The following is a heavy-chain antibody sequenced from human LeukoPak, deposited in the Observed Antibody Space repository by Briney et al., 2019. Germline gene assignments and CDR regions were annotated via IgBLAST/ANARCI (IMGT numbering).Heavy chain of an antibody. J-gene: IGHJ4*02. V-gene: IGHV3-53*01. CDR1: GLTVTNAW. D-gene: IGHD6-19*01. CDR3: VRVVAGKEAY. CDR2: IY. Sequence: GSLRLSCAASGLTVTNAWMNWVRQAPGKGLEWVSDIYGDSVKGRFTISRDNSKNTLYLQMSRLRAEDTAVYYCVRVVAGKEAYWGQGILVTVSS.